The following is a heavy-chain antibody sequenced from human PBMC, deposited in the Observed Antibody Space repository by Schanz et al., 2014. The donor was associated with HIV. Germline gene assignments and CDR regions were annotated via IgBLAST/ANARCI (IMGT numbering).Heavy chain of an antibody. V-gene: IGHV3-7*03. CDR2: KKLDGSKK. D-gene: IGHD6-19*01. J-gene: IGHJ4*02. CDR3: AKVAIHSSGWLPFDY. Sequence: VQLGESGGGVVQPGGSLRLSCAASGFDFGVYGMHWVRQAPGKGLEWLANKKLDGSKKYYVDSVKGRFTISRDNTKNTLYLQMNSLGAEDTAVYYCAKVAIHSSGWLPFDYWGQGTLVTVSS. CDR1: GFDFGVYG.